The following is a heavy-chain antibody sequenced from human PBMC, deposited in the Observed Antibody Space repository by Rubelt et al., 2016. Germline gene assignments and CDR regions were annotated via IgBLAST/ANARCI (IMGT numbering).Heavy chain of an antibody. D-gene: IGHD6-6*01. CDR1: GGSISGYY. V-gene: IGHV4-59*08. CDR2: IYYSGST. Sequence: QVQLQESGPGLVKPSETLSLTCTVSGGSISGYYWSWIRQSPEKGLERIGYIYYSGSTNYNPSLESRVTISVDTSKNQFSLKLSFVTAAETAVYYCGRLSSTSRSDYWGQGILVTVTS. J-gene: IGHJ4*02. CDR3: GRLSSTSRSDY.